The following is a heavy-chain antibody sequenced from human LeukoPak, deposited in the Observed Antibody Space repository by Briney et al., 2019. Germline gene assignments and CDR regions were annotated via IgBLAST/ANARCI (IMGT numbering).Heavy chain of an antibody. CDR3: ARTYTSGTFDLDY. CDR1: GYTFTNYG. Sequence: PPASVKVSCKASGYTFTNYGISWVRQAPGQGLEWMGWVSAYKGNTNYAQRFQGRVTMTTDTSTSTAYMELRSLRTDDTAVYYCARTYTSGTFDLDYWGQGTLVTVSS. V-gene: IGHV1-18*01. CDR2: VSAYKGNT. J-gene: IGHJ4*02. D-gene: IGHD3-10*01.